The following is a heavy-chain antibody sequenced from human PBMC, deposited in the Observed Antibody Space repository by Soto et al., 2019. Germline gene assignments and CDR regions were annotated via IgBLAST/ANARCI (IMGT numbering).Heavy chain of an antibody. V-gene: IGHV3-33*01. CDR2: IWYDGSNK. CDR3: ARGQGLLWFGELSGYFDY. D-gene: IGHD3-10*01. CDR1: GFTFSSYG. Sequence: QVQLVESGGGVVQPGRSLRLSCAASGFTFSSYGMHWVRQAPGKGLEWVAVIWYDGSNKYYADSVKGRFTISRDNSKNTLYLQMNSLRAEDTAVYYCARGQGLLWFGELSGYFDYWGQGTLVTVSS. J-gene: IGHJ4*02.